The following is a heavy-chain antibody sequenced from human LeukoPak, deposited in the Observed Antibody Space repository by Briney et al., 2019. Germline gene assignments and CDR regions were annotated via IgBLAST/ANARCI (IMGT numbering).Heavy chain of an antibody. J-gene: IGHJ1*01. CDR3: ARCIAAAGIEYFQH. V-gene: IGHV4-4*07. CDR1: GGSISSYY. CDR2: IYTSGST. Sequence: SETLSLTCTVSGGSISSYYWSWIRQPAGKGLEWIGRIYTSGSTNYNPSLKSRVTISVDTSKNQFSLKLSSVTAADTAVYYCARCIAAAGIEYFQHWGQGTLVTVSS. D-gene: IGHD6-13*01.